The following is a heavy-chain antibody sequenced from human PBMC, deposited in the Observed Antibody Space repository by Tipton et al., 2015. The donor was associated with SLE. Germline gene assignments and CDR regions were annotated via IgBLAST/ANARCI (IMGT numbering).Heavy chain of an antibody. V-gene: IGHV1-46*01. CDR3: AREVDAFDI. CDR2: IDPSGGFT. Sequence: QLVQSGAEVKKPGASVKVSCKASGYTFTGYYIHWVRQAPGQGLEWMGIIDPSGGFTTYAQKFQGRVTMTRDTSTSTVYMELSGLTSDDTAVYYCAREVDAFDIWGQGTMVTVSS. CDR1: GYTFTGYY. J-gene: IGHJ3*02.